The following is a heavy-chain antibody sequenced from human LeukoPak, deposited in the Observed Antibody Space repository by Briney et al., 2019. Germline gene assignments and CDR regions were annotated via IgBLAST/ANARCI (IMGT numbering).Heavy chain of an antibody. CDR2: IYTSGST. V-gene: IGHV4-4*07. Sequence: PSETLSLICTVSGGSISSYYWSWIRQPAGRGLEWIGRIYTSGSTNYNPPLKSRVTMSIDTSKNQFSLKLSSVAAADTAVYYCARERSGITAAGTFDYWGQGILVTVSS. J-gene: IGHJ4*02. CDR3: ARERSGITAAGTFDY. D-gene: IGHD6-13*01. CDR1: GGSISSYY.